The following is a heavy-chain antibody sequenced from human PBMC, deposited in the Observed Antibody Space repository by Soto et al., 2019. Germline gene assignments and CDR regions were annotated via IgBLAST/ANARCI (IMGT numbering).Heavy chain of an antibody. D-gene: IGHD6-19*01. V-gene: IGHV1-3*01. CDR2: INAGNGNT. Sequence: GASVKVSCKASGYTFTCYAMHWVHQAPGQRLEWMGWINAGNGNTKYSQKFQGRVTITRDTSASTAYMELSSLRSEDTAAYYCARAVAVPADFDYWGQGTLVTVSS. CDR3: ARAVAVPADFDY. CDR1: GYTFTCYA. J-gene: IGHJ4*02.